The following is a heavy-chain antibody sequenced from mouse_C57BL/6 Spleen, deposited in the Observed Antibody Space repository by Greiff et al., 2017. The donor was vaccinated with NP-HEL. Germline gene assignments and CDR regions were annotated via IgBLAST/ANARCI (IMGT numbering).Heavy chain of an antibody. V-gene: IGHV1-72*01. J-gene: IGHJ4*01. Sequence: QVQLKQPGAELVKPGASVKLSCKASGYTFTSYWMHWVKQRPGRGLEWIGRIDPNSGGTKYNEKFKSKATLTVDKPSSTAYMQLSSLTSEDSAVYYCARWVVATNYYAMDYWGQGTSVTVSS. CDR1: GYTFTSYW. D-gene: IGHD1-1*01. CDR3: ARWVVATNYYAMDY. CDR2: IDPNSGGT.